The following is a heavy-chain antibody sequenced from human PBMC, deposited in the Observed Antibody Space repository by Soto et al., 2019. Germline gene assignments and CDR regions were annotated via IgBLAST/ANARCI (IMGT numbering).Heavy chain of an antibody. CDR2: INAGNGNT. CDR3: ARGEYCTNGVCYGYYYYGMDV. Sequence: ASVKVSCKASGYTFTSYAMHWVRQAPGQRLEWMGWINAGNGNTKYSQKFQGRVTITRDTSASTAYMELSSLRSEDTAVYYCARGEYCTNGVCYGYYYYGMDVWGQGTTVTVSS. CDR1: GYTFTSYA. D-gene: IGHD2-8*01. J-gene: IGHJ6*02. V-gene: IGHV1-3*01.